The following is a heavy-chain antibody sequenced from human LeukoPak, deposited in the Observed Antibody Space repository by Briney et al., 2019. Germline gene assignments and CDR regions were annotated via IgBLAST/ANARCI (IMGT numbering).Heavy chain of an antibody. J-gene: IGHJ4*02. CDR2: IKSKTDGGTT. CDR3: TTDQIDPIQMIVLVGPPGGPTGTDY. CDR1: GFTFSNAW. V-gene: IGHV3-15*01. Sequence: GGSLRLSCAASGFTFSNAWMSWVRQAPGKGLEWVGRIKSKTDGGTTDSAAPVKGRFTISRDDSKNTLYLQMNSLKTEDTAVYYCTTDQIDPIQMIVLVGPPGGPTGTDYWGQGTLVTVSS. D-gene: IGHD3-22*01.